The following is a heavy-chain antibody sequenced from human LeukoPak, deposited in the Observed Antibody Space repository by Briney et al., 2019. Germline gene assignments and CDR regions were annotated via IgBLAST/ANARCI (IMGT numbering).Heavy chain of an antibody. CDR2: IYHSGST. CDR3: AALGVGPTKVNS. V-gene: IGHV4-38-2*01. CDR1: GYSISTNYY. J-gene: IGHJ4*02. Sequence: PSETLSLTCEVSGYSISTNYYWGWIRLPPGKRLEWIGNIYHSGSTSYNPSLKSRVTISVDTSKNQFSLKLNSVTAADTAVYYCAALGVGPTKVNSWGQGTLVTVSS. D-gene: IGHD1-26*01.